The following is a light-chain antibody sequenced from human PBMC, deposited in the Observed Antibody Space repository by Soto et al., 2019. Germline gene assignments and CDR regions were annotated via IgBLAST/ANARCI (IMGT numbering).Light chain of an antibody. CDR3: SSYTSRSTLGV. CDR2: DVS. CDR1: NSDIGGYNY. J-gene: IGLJ2*01. V-gene: IGLV2-14*03. Sequence: QSALTQPASVSGSPGPSITLSCTGTNSDIGGYNYVSWYQQHPGKAPKLMIYDVSNRPSGVSYRFSGSKSGNTASLTISGLQAEDEADYYCSSYTSRSTLGVFGGGTKLTVL.